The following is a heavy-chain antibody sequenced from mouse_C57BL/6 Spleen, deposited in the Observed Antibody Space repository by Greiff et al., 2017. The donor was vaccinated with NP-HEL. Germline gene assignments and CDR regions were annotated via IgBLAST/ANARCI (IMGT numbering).Heavy chain of an antibody. V-gene: IGHV5-17*01. J-gene: IGHJ1*03. Sequence: EVKVVESGGGLVKPGGSLKLSCAASGFTFSDYGMHWVRQAPEKGLEWVAYISSGSSTIYYADTVKGRFTISRDNAKNTLFLQMTSLRSEDTAMYYCAREGVIYYGYDWYFDVWGTGTTVTVSS. D-gene: IGHD2-2*01. CDR3: AREGVIYYGYDWYFDV. CDR1: GFTFSDYG. CDR2: ISSGSSTI.